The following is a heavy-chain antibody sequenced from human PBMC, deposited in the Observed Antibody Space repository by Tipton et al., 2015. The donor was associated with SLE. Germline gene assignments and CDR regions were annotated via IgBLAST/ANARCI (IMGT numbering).Heavy chain of an antibody. D-gene: IGHD1-1*01. CDR1: GYTFINSW. CDR2: IYPGDSET. Sequence: QSGPEVKKPGESLKISCKGSGYTFINSWLGWVRQMPGKGLEWVGIIYPGDSETRYSPSFEGHVTISTDKSVSTAYLYWANLKASDSGIYYCAKRGGAWNAALYTFDVWGQGTAVTVPS. J-gene: IGHJ3*01. V-gene: IGHV5-51*03. CDR3: AKRGGAWNAALYTFDV.